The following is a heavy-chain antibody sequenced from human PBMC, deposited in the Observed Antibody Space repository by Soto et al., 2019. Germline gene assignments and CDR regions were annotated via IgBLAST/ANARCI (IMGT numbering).Heavy chain of an antibody. CDR1: GGSMSSSNW. CDR3: VRIIATTYYFDY. J-gene: IGHJ4*02. Sequence: PSETLSLTCAVSGGSMSSSNWWSWVRQTPGMGLEWIGEIYHSGSTNYNPSLKSRVTISVDKSKTQFSLNLSAVTAADTAVYYCVRIIATTYYFDYWGQGIQVTVSS. D-gene: IGHD1-7*01. CDR2: IYHSGST. V-gene: IGHV4-4*02.